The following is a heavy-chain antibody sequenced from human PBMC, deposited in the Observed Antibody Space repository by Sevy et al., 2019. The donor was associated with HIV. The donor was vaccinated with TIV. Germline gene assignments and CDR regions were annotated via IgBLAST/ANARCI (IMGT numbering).Heavy chain of an antibody. D-gene: IGHD3-16*01. CDR3: AREWGGAAGYYYYYGMDV. CDR2: ISSSSSTI. Sequence: GGSLRLSCAASGFTFSSYSMNWVRRAPGKGLEWVSYISSSSSTIYYADSVKGRFTISRDNAKNSLYLQMNSLRDEDTAVYYCAREWGGAAGYYYYYGMDVWGQGTTVTVSS. V-gene: IGHV3-48*02. J-gene: IGHJ6*02. CDR1: GFTFSSYS.